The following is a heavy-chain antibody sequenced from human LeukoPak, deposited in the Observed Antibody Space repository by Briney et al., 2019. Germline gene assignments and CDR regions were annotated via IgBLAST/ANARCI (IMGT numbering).Heavy chain of an antibody. V-gene: IGHV3-11*01. CDR2: ISSSGSTI. J-gene: IGHJ6*03. D-gene: IGHD5-12*01. CDR3: AREEKGGSENYYYMDV. CDR1: GFTFSDYY. Sequence: GGSLRLSCAASGFTFSDYYMSWIRQAPGKGLEWVSYISSSGSTIYYADSVKGRFTISRDNAKNSLYLQMNSLRAEDTAVYYCAREEKGGSENYYYMDVWGKGTTVTISS.